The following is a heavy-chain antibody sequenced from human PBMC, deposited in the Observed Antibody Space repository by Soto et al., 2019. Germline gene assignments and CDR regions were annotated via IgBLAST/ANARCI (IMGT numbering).Heavy chain of an antibody. CDR1: GFTFSSYA. V-gene: IGHV3-23*01. Sequence: EVQLLESGGGLVQPGGSLRLSCAASGFTFSSYAMTWVRQAPGKGLEWVSATSGRGGSTYYADSVKGRFTISRDNAKNSLYLQMTSLRAEDTAVYYCARELTTVSLGWFYPWGQGTLVTVSS. CDR2: TSGRGGST. J-gene: IGHJ5*02. D-gene: IGHD4-4*01. CDR3: ARELTTVSLGWFYP.